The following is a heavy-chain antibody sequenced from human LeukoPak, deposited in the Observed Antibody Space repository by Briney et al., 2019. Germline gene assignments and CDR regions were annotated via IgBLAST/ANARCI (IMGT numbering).Heavy chain of an antibody. CDR1: GFTVSSNY. CDR2: IYSGGST. V-gene: IGHV3-53*05. D-gene: IGHD2-15*01. J-gene: IGHJ5*02. CDR3: ARGPPSGYCSGGSCYPLYNWFDP. Sequence: GGSLRLSCAASGFTVSSNYMSWVRQAPGKGLEWVSVIYSGGSTYYADSVKGRFTISRDNSKNTLYLQMNSLRSEDTAVYYCARGPPSGYCSGGSCYPLYNWFDPWGQGTLVTVSS.